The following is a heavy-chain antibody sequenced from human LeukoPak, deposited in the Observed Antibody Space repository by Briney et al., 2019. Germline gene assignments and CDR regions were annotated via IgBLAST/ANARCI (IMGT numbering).Heavy chain of an antibody. CDR2: ISAYNGNT. V-gene: IGHV1-18*01. J-gene: IGHJ4*02. CDR3: AIQVVPAAHFDY. CDR1: GYTFTSDG. D-gene: IGHD2-2*01. Sequence: GASVKVSCKASGYTFTSDGISSLRQAPGHGLEWMGWISAYNGNTNYAQKLQGRVTMTTDTSTSTAYMELRSLRSDDTAVYYCAIQVVPAAHFDYWGQGTLVTVSS.